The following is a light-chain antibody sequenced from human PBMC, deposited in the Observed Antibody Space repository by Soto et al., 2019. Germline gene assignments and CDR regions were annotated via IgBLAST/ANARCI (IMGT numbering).Light chain of an antibody. CDR1: QSVKSSY. Sequence: ELVLTQSPGTLSLSPGERATLSCRASQSVKSSYLAWYQQKPGQAPRLLIYGASSRATGIPDRFSGSGSGTDFTLIISRLEPEDFAVYYCQHYGSSPPNTLGQGTKLEIK. CDR2: GAS. V-gene: IGKV3-20*01. CDR3: QHYGSSPPNT. J-gene: IGKJ2*01.